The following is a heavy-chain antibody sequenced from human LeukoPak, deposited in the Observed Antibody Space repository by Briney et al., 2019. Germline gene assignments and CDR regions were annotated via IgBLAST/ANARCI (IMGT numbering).Heavy chain of an antibody. CDR2: ISGSGGST. CDR3: ANLAGGSYLWIDY. D-gene: IGHD1-26*01. CDR1: GFTFSSYA. V-gene: IGHV3-23*01. Sequence: PGGSLRLSCAASGFTFSSYAMSWVRQAPGKGLGWVSAISGSGGSTYYADSVKGRFTISRDNSKNTLYLQMNSLRAEDTAVYYCANLAGGSYLWIDYWGQGTLVTVSS. J-gene: IGHJ4*02.